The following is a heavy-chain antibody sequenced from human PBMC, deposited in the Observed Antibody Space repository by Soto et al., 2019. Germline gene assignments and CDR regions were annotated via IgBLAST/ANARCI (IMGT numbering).Heavy chain of an antibody. CDR3: SRLASRWAFGMDV. CDR1: GGSIRTLNW. J-gene: IGHJ6*02. D-gene: IGHD6-13*01. CDR2: IYQTGST. V-gene: IGHV4-4*02. Sequence: QVELQEAGPGLVKPSGTLSLTCAVSGGSIRTLNWWAWVRQPPVKGLDWIGEIYQTGSTSYKPSLESRVTISLDKFRIRFSLKLRCVPAADTAVYYCSRLASRWAFGMDVCGQGPTVTVSS.